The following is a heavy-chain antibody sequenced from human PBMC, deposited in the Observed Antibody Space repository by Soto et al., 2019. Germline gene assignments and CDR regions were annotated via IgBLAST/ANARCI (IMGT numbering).Heavy chain of an antibody. Sequence: PGGSLRLSCAASGFTFSSYAMSWVRQAPGKGLEWVSAISGSGGSTYYADSVKGRFTISRDNSKNTLYLQMNSLRAEDTAVYYCAKDRPFVVADYCGMDVWGQGTTVTVSS. J-gene: IGHJ6*02. V-gene: IGHV3-23*01. CDR1: GFTFSSYA. CDR3: AKDRPFVVADYCGMDV. D-gene: IGHD2-2*01. CDR2: ISGSGGST.